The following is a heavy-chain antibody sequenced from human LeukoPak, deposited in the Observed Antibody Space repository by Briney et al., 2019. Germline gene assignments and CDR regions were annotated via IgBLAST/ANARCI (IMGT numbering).Heavy chain of an antibody. CDR1: GGSISSYY. J-gene: IGHJ4*02. V-gene: IGHV4-59*12. CDR3: ASASGGGSGTYDY. CDR2: IYYSGST. Sequence: PSETLSLTCTVSGGSISSYYWSWIRQPPGKGLEWIGYIYYSGSTNYNPSLKSRVTISVDTSKNQFSLKLSSVTAADTAVYYCASASGGGSGTYDYWGQGTLVTVSS. D-gene: IGHD3-10*01.